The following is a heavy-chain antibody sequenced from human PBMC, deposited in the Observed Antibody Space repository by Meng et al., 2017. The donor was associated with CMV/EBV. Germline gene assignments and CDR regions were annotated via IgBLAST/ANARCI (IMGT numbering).Heavy chain of an antibody. D-gene: IGHD6-13*01. J-gene: IGHJ3*02. V-gene: IGHV3-30*02. CDR3: AKDYNSSWQSDAFDI. Sequence: GESLKISCAASGFTFSSYGMHWVRQAPGKGLEWVAFIRYDGSNKYYADSVKGRFTISRDNSKNTLYLQMNSLRAEDTAVYYCAKDYNSSWQSDAFDIWGQGTMVTVSS. CDR1: GFTFSSYG. CDR2: IRYDGSNK.